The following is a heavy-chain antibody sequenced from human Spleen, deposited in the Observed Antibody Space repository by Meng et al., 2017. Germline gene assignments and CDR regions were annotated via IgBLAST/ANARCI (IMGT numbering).Heavy chain of an antibody. Sequence: GESLKISCAASGFTFSSYWMSWVRQAPGKGLEWVANIKQDGSEKYYVDSVKGRFTISRDNAKNTLYLQMNSLRAEDTAVYYCAKDISRRIGPFDYWGQGTLVTVSS. CDR3: AKDISRRIGPFDY. J-gene: IGHJ4*02. D-gene: IGHD1-14*01. CDR2: IKQDGSEK. V-gene: IGHV3-7*01. CDR1: GFTFSSYW.